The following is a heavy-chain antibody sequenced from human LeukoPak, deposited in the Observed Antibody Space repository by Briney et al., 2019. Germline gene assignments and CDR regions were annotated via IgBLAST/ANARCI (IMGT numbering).Heavy chain of an antibody. D-gene: IGHD3-16*01. Sequence: GGSLRLSCAASGFTFSSYGMHWVRQAPGKGLEWVSSISGSGGSTYYADSVKGRFTISRDNSKNTLYLQMNSLRAEDTAVYYCARDYVFATDYWGQGTLVTVSS. V-gene: IGHV3-23*01. CDR1: GFTFSSYG. CDR3: ARDYVFATDY. CDR2: ISGSGGST. J-gene: IGHJ4*02.